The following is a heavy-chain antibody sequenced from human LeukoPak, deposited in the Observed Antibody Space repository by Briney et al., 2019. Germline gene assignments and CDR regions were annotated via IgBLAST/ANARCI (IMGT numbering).Heavy chain of an antibody. J-gene: IGHJ4*02. CDR2: LRSDGSNK. Sequence: PGGSLRLSCAVSGFTFSSDWMIWVRQAPGKGLEWVAFLRSDGSNKYYADSVKGRFTISRDNSKNTLYLQMNSLRAEDTAVYYCAKKGYSFGWRDSYYFDYWGQGTLVTVSS. CDR3: AKKGYSFGWRDSYYFDY. D-gene: IGHD6-19*01. CDR1: GFTFSSDW. V-gene: IGHV3-30*02.